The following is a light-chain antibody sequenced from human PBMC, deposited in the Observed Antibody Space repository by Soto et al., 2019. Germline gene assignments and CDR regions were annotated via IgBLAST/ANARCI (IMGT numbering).Light chain of an antibody. Sequence: EIALTQSPGTLSLSPGERATLSCRASESVSSSTSLAWYQQKRGQAPRLLIYGASSRATGVPDRFSGSGSGTDFSLSISRLEPADFGVYYCQQYGSSRPYTFGQGTKLEIK. CDR1: ESVSSSTS. V-gene: IGKV3-20*01. CDR2: GAS. CDR3: QQYGSSRPYT. J-gene: IGKJ2*01.